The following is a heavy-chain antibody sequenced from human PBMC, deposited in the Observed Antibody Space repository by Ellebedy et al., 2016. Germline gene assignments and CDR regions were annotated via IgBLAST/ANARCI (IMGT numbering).Heavy chain of an antibody. Sequence: SETLSLXCTVSGYSISSGYYWGWIRQSPGKGLDWIGSIYRSGNTYYNPSLKSRVTISVDTSKNQLSLRLNSVTAADTAVYFCSRGNVVTAIDYWGQGTLVTVSS. CDR3: SRGNVVTAIDY. CDR2: IYRSGNT. V-gene: IGHV4-38-2*02. J-gene: IGHJ4*02. D-gene: IGHD2-21*02. CDR1: GYSISSGYY.